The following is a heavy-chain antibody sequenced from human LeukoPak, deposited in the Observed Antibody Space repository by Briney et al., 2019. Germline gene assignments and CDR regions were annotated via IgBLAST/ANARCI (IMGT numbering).Heavy chain of an antibody. Sequence: GRSLRLSCAASGFTFSSYAMHWVRQAPGKGLEWVAVISYDGSNKYYADSVKGRFTISRDNSKNTLYLQMNSLRAEDTAVYYCARATLSWNDSPQYYFDYWGQGTLVTVSS. CDR2: ISYDGSNK. V-gene: IGHV3-30*04. CDR1: GFTFSSYA. J-gene: IGHJ4*02. D-gene: IGHD1-1*01. CDR3: ARATLSWNDSPQYYFDY.